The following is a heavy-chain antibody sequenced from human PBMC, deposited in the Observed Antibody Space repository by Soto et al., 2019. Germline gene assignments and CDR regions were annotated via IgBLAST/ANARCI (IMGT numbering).Heavy chain of an antibody. Sequence: GGSLRLSCAASGFTFSSYSMNWVRQAPGKGLEWVSSITSSSSYIYYADSVKGRFTISRDNAKNSLYLQMNSLRAEDTAGYYCASCYYGSGSYYIDYWGQGTLVTVSS. CDR3: ASCYYGSGSYYIDY. V-gene: IGHV3-21*01. CDR1: GFTFSSYS. J-gene: IGHJ4*02. D-gene: IGHD3-10*01. CDR2: ITSSSSYI.